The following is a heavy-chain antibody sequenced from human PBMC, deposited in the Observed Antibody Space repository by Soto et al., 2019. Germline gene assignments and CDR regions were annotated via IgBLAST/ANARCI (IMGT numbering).Heavy chain of an antibody. Sequence: QVHLVQSGAEVKKPGASVRLSGRTSGYNFAHNAMQWVRQAPGQAFEWLGWTNGGTDDTRYSQKYTARVTLSKDRYANTFYMEMSSLTPEDTAVYYCARGGWMLVDGSHYYHAVDVWGQGTTVTVSS. CDR2: TNGGTDDT. CDR3: ARGGWMLVDGSHYYHAVDV. J-gene: IGHJ6*02. CDR1: GYNFAHNA. V-gene: IGHV1-3*01. D-gene: IGHD2-2*03.